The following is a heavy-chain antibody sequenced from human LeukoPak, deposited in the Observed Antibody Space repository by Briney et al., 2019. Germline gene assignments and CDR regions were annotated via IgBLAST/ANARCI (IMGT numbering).Heavy chain of an antibody. CDR3: AKGDYYDSSGYYYGVHAFDI. V-gene: IGHV1-24*01. D-gene: IGHD3-22*01. CDR2: FGHEDGDT. J-gene: IGHJ3*02. CDR1: GYTLTELS. Sequence: ASVKVSCKVSGYTLTELSMHWVRQAPGKGLEWMGGFGHEDGDTIYAQKFQGRVTMTEDTSTDTAYMELSSLRSEDTAVYYCAKGDYYDSSGYYYGVHAFDIWGQGTMVTVSS.